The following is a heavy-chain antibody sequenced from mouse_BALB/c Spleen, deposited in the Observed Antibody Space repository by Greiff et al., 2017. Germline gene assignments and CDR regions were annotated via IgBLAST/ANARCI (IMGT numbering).Heavy chain of an antibody. CDR3: AREDYGNYDAMDY. Sequence: QVQLQQSGAELAKPGASVKMSCKASGYTFTSYWMHWVKQRPGQGLEWIGYINPSTGYTEYNQKFKDKATLTADKSSSTAYMQLSSLTSEDSAVYDCAREDYGNYDAMDYWGQGTPVTVSA. CDR1: GYTFTSYW. V-gene: IGHV1-7*01. J-gene: IGHJ4*01. D-gene: IGHD2-1*01. CDR2: INPSTGYT.